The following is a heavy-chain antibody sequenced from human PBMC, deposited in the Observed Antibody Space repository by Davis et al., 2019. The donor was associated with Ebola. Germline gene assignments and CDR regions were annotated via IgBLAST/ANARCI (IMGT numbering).Heavy chain of an antibody. CDR3: ARVALVGASWYFDL. J-gene: IGHJ2*01. CDR1: GFTFDDYA. V-gene: IGHV3-9*01. D-gene: IGHD1-26*01. Sequence: SLKISCAASGFTFDDYAMHWVRQAPGKGLEWVSGISWNSGSIGYADSVKGRFTISRDNAKNSLYLQMNSLRAEDTAVYYCARVALVGASWYFDLWGRGTLVTVSS. CDR2: ISWNSGSI.